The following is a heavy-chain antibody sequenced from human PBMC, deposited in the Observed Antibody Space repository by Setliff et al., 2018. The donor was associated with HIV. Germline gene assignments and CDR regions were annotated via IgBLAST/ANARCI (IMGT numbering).Heavy chain of an antibody. CDR2: INHSGST. J-gene: IGHJ4*02. CDR1: GGSFSGYY. Sequence: SETLSLTCAVYGGSFSGYYWSWIRQPPGKGLEWIGVINHSGSTNYNPSLKSRVTLSVDTSKNQFSLNLSSVTAADTALYYCARGQENGDLRYWGQGTLVTVSS. D-gene: IGHD3-10*01. CDR3: ARGQENGDLRY. V-gene: IGHV4-34*01.